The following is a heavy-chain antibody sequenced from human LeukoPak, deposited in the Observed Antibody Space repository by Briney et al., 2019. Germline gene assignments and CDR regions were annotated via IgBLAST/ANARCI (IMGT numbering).Heavy chain of an antibody. Sequence: SETLSLTCTVSRGSISGDYWSWIRQPAGKGLEWIGLIYTSGTTNYNPSLKSRVTMSLDTSKNQFSLKLSPVTAADTAVYYCAKVFHDWGQGTMVTVSS. CDR1: RGSISGDY. CDR2: IYTSGTT. CDR3: AKVFHD. V-gene: IGHV4-4*07. J-gene: IGHJ3*01.